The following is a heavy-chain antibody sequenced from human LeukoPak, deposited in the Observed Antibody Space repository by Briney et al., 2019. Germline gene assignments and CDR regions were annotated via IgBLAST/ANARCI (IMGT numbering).Heavy chain of an antibody. CDR2: ISSGSTYI. V-gene: IGHV3-21*04. D-gene: IGHD3-9*01. CDR1: GFTFSSYS. CDR3: ARDPRRETGPYNWFDP. Sequence: PGGSLRLSCAASGFTFSSYSMNWVRQAPGKGLEWVSSISSGSTYIYYADSMKGRFTISRDNAKKSLYLQMNSLRAEDTAVYYCARDPRRETGPYNWFDPWGQGTLVTVSS. J-gene: IGHJ5*02.